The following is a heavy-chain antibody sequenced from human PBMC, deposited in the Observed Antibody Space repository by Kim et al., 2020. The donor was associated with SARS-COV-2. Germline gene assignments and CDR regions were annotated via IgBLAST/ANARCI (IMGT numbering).Heavy chain of an antibody. CDR3: AKGYCSGGTCYSIDY. CDR2: ISGSGGTT. CDR1: GFTFRSHA. V-gene: IGHV3-23*01. D-gene: IGHD2-15*01. Sequence: GGSLRLSCAASGFTFRSHAMNWVRQAPGKGLEWVSGISGSGGTTNYADSVKGRFTISRDNSKTTLYLQMNSLRDEDTAVYYCAKGYCSGGTCYSIDYWGQGTLVTVSS. J-gene: IGHJ4*02.